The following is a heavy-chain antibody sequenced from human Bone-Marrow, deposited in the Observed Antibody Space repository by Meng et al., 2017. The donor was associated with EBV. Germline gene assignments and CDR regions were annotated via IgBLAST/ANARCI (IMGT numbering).Heavy chain of an antibody. CDR1: GFTFSSFG. CDR2: ISYDGSNK. D-gene: IGHD6-13*01. J-gene: IGHJ4*02. CDR3: AKDFVFGSSWYEGPHY. Sequence: QVQLVESGGGVVQPGRSLRLSCAASGFTFSSFGMHWVRQAPGKGLEWVAVISYDGSNKDYADSVKGRFTISRDNSKNTLYLQMNSLRAEDTAVYYCAKDFVFGSSWYEGPHYWGQGTLGTVVS. V-gene: IGHV3-30*18.